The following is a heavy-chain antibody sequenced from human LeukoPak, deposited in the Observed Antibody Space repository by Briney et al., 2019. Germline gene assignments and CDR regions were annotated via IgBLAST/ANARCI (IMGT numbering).Heavy chain of an antibody. V-gene: IGHV4-34*01. CDR2: INHSGST. Sequence: RPAGTLCLTGAVYGGSFSGYYWSWVRQPPGKGLEWVGEINHSGSTNYNPSLKRGVTISVDTSKNQFSLKLSSVTAADTAVYYCARTRGGYCSGGSCPRRSPYYYSTDVWGKGTTVTVSS. CDR3: ARTRGGYCSGGSCPRRSPYYYSTDV. J-gene: IGHJ6*03. CDR1: GGSFSGYY. D-gene: IGHD2-15*01.